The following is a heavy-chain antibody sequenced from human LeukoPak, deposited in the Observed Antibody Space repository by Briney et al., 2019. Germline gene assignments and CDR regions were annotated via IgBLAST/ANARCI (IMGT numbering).Heavy chain of an antibody. CDR1: GYTFTSYG. CDR3: ARDVVPLVYYGSGSSPRMDV. D-gene: IGHD3-10*01. V-gene: IGHV1-18*01. Sequence: ASVKVSCKASGYTFTSYGISWVRQAPGQGLEWMGWISAYNGNTNYAQKLQGRVTMTTDTSTSTAYMELRSLRSDDTAVYYCARDVVPLVYYGSGSSPRMDVWGQGTTVTVSS. CDR2: ISAYNGNT. J-gene: IGHJ6*02.